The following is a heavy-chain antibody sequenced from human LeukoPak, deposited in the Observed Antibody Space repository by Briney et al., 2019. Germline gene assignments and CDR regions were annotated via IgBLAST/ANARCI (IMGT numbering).Heavy chain of an antibody. CDR3: TRSTNLEAFDI. Sequence: SETLSLTCTVSGGSISSGDYYWSWIRQPPGKGLEWIGYIYYSGSTNYNPSLKSRVTISVDTSKNQCSLKLSSVTTADTAVYYCTRSTNLEAFDIWGQGTMVTVSS. D-gene: IGHD2-8*01. CDR2: IYYSGST. J-gene: IGHJ3*02. V-gene: IGHV4-61*08. CDR1: GGSISSGDYY.